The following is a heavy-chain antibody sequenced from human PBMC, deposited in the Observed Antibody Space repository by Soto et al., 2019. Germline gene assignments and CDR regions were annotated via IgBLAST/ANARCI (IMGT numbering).Heavy chain of an antibody. V-gene: IGHV4-34*01. D-gene: IGHD2-2*01. J-gene: IGHJ6*02. Sequence: KGLDWIVEINHSGSTNYNPSLKSRVTISVDTSNNQFSLKLSSVTAADTAVYYCARDDYNCSSASCYGEDYYYYGIDVSGQPTTVSV. CDR2: INHSGST. CDR3: ARDDYNCSSASCYGEDYYYYGIDV.